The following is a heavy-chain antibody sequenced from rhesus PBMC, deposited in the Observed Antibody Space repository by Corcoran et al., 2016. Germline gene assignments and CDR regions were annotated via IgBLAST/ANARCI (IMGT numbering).Heavy chain of an antibody. CDR3: ARDRGPGAY. Sequence: QLQLQESGPGLVKPSETLSVTCAVSGGSISSSYWSWIRQAPGKGLERIGYIYGSGSSTNYNPSLKSRVTLSVDTSKNQLSLKLSSVTTADTAVYYCARDRGPGAYWGQGVLVTVSS. CDR2: IYGSGSST. CDR1: GGSISSSY. V-gene: IGHV4-169*02. D-gene: IGHD3-9*01. J-gene: IGHJ4*01.